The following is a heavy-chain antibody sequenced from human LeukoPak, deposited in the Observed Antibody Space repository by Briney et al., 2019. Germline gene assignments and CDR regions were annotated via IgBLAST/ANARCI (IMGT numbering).Heavy chain of an antibody. V-gene: IGHV3-9*01. D-gene: IGHD4-17*01. Sequence: GRSLRLSCAASGFTFDDYAMHWVRQAPGKGLEWVSGISWNSGSIGYADSVKGRFTISRDNAKNSLYLQMNSLRAEDTALYYCAPQKGLNGDYVPWGQGTEVTVSS. CDR1: GFTFDDYA. CDR3: APQKGLNGDYVP. J-gene: IGHJ4*02. CDR2: ISWNSGSI.